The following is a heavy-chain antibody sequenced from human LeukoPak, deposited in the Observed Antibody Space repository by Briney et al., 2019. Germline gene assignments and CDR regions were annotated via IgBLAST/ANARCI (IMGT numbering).Heavy chain of an antibody. CDR2: INSDGSST. D-gene: IGHD4-17*01. CDR1: GFTVSSYW. V-gene: IGHV3-74*01. J-gene: IGHJ4*02. CDR3: ARGDYGHFDY. Sequence: GRSLRLSCAAAGFTVSSYWMHCVRQAPGGGLVWVSRINSDGSSTSYADSVKGRSPFSRDNAKNTRKLQTSRLRAQDTAVYYCARGDYGHFDYWGQGTLVTVSS.